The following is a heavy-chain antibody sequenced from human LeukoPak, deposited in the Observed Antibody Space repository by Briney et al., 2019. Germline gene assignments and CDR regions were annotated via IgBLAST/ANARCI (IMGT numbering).Heavy chain of an antibody. Sequence: PGGSLRLSCAASGSTFSSYGMTWVRQAPGKGLEWVSTIRDSGSTTYYADSVKGRFTISRDNSKNTLYLQMNSLRAEDTAVYYCAKNSYYDSSGYSDYWGQGTLVTVSS. CDR1: GSTFSSYG. CDR2: IRDSGSTT. CDR3: AKNSYYDSSGYSDY. D-gene: IGHD3-22*01. J-gene: IGHJ4*02. V-gene: IGHV3-23*01.